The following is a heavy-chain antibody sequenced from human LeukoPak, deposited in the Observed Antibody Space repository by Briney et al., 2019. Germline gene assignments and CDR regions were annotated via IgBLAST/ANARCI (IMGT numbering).Heavy chain of an antibody. CDR2: IRFDGSNK. D-gene: IGHD5-12*01. V-gene: IGHV3-30*02. Sequence: GGSLRLSCAASGFTFSSYGMHWVRQAPGKGLEWVAFIRFDGSNKYYTDSVKGRFTLSRDNSKNTLYLQINSLRAEDTAVYYCARLYSGYGNYSYYKDVWGKGTTVTVSS. CDR3: ARLYSGYGNYSYYKDV. CDR1: GFTFSSYG. J-gene: IGHJ6*03.